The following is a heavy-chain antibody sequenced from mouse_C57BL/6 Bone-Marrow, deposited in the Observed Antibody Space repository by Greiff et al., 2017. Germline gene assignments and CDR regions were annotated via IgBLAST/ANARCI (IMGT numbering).Heavy chain of an antibody. CDR3: TRIAY. CDR1: GFNIKDDY. J-gene: IGHJ3*01. Sequence: EVQLMESGAELVRPGASVKLSCTASGFNIKDDYMHWVKQRPEQGLEWIGWIDPENGDPEYATEFQGKATITVDPSSNTAYVQLSSLTSEDTAVYYCTRIAYWGQGTLVTVSA. CDR2: IDPENGDP. V-gene: IGHV14-4*01.